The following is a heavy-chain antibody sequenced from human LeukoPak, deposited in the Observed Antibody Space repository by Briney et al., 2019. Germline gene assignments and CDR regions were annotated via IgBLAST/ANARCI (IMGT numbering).Heavy chain of an antibody. Sequence: GGSLRLSCAASGFEFSRSDMHWVRHVTGKGLEWVSGIGTAYDTFYPDCLKGRFTISRENGKNSFYLQMNSLRVDDTAVYYCARTRVTPGIRGLQMRYFDYWGQGTLVTFSS. CDR3: ARTRVTPGIRGLQMRYFDY. V-gene: IGHV3-13*01. CDR1: GFEFSRSD. J-gene: IGHJ4*02. CDR2: IGTAYDT. D-gene: IGHD5-18*01.